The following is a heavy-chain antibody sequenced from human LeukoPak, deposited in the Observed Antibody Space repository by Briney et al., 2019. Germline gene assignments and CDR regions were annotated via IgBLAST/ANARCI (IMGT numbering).Heavy chain of an antibody. V-gene: IGHV1-24*01. Sequence: GASVKVSCKVSGNSLSNLAMHWVRQAPGKGLEWMGGFDPEEGKTIYAQKLQGRVSMTEDTSTDTAYMELRSLRSDDTAVYYCARTSHYVDIAATIPYGIYYFDYWGQGTLVTVSS. CDR3: ARTSHYVDIAATIPYGIYYFDY. J-gene: IGHJ4*02. CDR1: GNSLSNLA. CDR2: FDPEEGKT. D-gene: IGHD5-12*01.